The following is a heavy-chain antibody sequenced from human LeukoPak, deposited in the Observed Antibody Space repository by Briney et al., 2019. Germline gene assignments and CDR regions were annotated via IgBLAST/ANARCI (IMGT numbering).Heavy chain of an antibody. CDR1: GFTFSSYG. V-gene: IGHV3-30*02. CDR3: AKDRTCDVLLWFGELAPFDY. CDR2: IRYDGSNK. J-gene: IGHJ4*02. Sequence: PGGSLRLSCAASGFTFSSYGMHWVRQAPGKGLEWVAFIRYDGSNKYYADSVKGRFTISRDNSKNTLYLQMNSLRAEDTAVYYCAKDRTCDVLLWFGELAPFDYWGQGTLVTVSS. D-gene: IGHD3-10*01.